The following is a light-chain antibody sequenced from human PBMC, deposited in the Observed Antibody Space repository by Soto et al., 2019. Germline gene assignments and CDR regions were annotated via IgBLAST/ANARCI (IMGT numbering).Light chain of an antibody. V-gene: IGKV3-15*01. J-gene: IGKJ1*01. CDR2: GAS. CDR1: QSVGSN. CDR3: QQYNNWPPDRT. Sequence: EIVMTQSPATLSVSPGERATLSCRASQSVGSNLDWYQQRPGQAPRLLIYGASTRATGVPARFSGSGSGTEFTLTISSLQSEDFGIHFCQQYNNWPPDRTFGQGTKVDIK.